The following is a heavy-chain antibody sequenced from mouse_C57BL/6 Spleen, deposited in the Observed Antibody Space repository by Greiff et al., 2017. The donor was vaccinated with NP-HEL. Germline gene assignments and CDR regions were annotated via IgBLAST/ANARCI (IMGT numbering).Heavy chain of an antibody. CDR3: TTYYSKKFAY. J-gene: IGHJ3*01. Sequence: EVQLQQSGAELVRPGASVKLSCTASGFNIKDDYMHWVKQRPEQGLEWIGWIDPENGDTEYASKFQGKATITADTSSNTAYLQLSSLTSEDTAVYYCTTYYSKKFAYWGQGTLVTVSA. CDR2: IDPENGDT. V-gene: IGHV14-4*01. CDR1: GFNIKDDY. D-gene: IGHD2-5*01.